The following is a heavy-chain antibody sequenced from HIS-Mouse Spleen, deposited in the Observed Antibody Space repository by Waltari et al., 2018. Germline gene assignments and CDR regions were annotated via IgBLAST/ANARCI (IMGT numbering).Heavy chain of an antibody. CDR1: GGSISSSSYY. V-gene: IGHV4-39*07. CDR2: IYYSGSN. Sequence: QLQLQESGPGLVKPSETLSLTCTVSGGSISSSSYYWGWIRQPPGKGLEWSGSIYYSGSNYSNPSLKSRVTISVDTSKNQFSLKLSSVTAADTAVYYCAREIPYSSSWYDWYFDLWGRGTLVTVSS. CDR3: AREIPYSSSWYDWYFDL. J-gene: IGHJ2*01. D-gene: IGHD6-13*01.